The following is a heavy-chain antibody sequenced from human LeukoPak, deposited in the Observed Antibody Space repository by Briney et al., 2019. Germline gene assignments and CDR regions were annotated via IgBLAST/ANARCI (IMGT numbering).Heavy chain of an antibody. D-gene: IGHD1-14*01. J-gene: IGHJ4*02. CDR1: GGSVTSGNYY. CDR3: PREPTGY. V-gene: IGHV4-61*02. Sequence: PSETLSLTCTVSGGSVTSGNYYWNWIRQPAGKGLEWIWRIYTNGGASYNPSLKSRVTISIDASKNQFSLKLSSVTAADTAVYYCPREPTGYWGQGILVTVSS. CDR2: IYTNGGA.